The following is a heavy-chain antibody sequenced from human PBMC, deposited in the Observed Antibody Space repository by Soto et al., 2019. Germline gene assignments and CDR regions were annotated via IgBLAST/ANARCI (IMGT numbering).Heavy chain of an antibody. D-gene: IGHD3-22*01. V-gene: IGHV3-30*18. CDR3: AKVAEGDDSSGRHWFDP. Sequence: QVQLVESGGGVVQPRRSLRLSCAASGFTFSSYGMHWVRQAPGKGLEWVAVISYDGSNKYYADSVKGRFTISRDNSKNTLYLQMNSLRAEDTAVYYCAKVAEGDDSSGRHWFDPWGQGTLVTVSS. CDR1: GFTFSSYG. J-gene: IGHJ5*02. CDR2: ISYDGSNK.